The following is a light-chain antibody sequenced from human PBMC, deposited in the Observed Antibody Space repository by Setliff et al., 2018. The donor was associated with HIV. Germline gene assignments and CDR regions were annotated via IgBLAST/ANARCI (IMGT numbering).Light chain of an antibody. J-gene: IGLJ2*01. V-gene: IGLV2-23*02. CDR2: EVI. Sequence: QSALTQPASVSGSPGQSITISCTGTSSDVGSYNFVSWYQQHPGKAPKLMIYEVIKRPSGVSNRLSGSKSGNTASLTISGLQAEDEADYYCCSYVGSNTLVFGGGTKVTVL. CDR3: CSYVGSNTLV. CDR1: SSDVGSYNF.